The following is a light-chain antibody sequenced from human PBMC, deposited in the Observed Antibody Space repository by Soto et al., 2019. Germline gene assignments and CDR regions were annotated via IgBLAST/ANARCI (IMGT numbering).Light chain of an antibody. CDR3: RWYSATNNCV. V-gene: IGLV2-8*01. CDR1: SRDIGGYHF. J-gene: IGLJ1*01. Sequence: QSVLTQPPSASGAPGQTVTISCTGTSRDIGGYHFVYWYQVRPGESPQLIIYNVNARPSGVPRRSSGSKSGNTTTLTVDGHPGVDAADYCYRWYSATNNCVFGTGTKVTVL. CDR2: NVN.